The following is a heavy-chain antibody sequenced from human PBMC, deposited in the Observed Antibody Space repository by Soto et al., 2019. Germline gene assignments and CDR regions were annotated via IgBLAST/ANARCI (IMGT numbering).Heavy chain of an antibody. CDR2: IHYSGATRFFP. Sequence: PSETLSLTCTVSGGSMRNYFWTWIRQPPGKGLEWIGYIHYSGATRFFPSYNPSLRGRVTISEDTSTNQFSLKLLSVTTADTAVYFCAAGEASSRNLDPYCLDFWGQGTLVTVSS. V-gene: IGHV4-59*01. CDR3: AAGEASSRNLDPYCLDF. D-gene: IGHD6-13*01. CDR1: GGSMRNYF. J-gene: IGHJ4*02.